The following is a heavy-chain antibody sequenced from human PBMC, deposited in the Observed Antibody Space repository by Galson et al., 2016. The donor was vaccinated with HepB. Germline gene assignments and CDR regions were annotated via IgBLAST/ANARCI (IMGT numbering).Heavy chain of an antibody. CDR2: ISAYNGNI. CDR1: GYTFTSYG. Sequence: SVKVSCKASGYTFTSYGISWVRQAPGKGLEWMGWISAYNGNIKNEQKFQGRVTMTTDTSTSTAYMEMRSLISDDTADYYCARDCSSDCVLSKDYWGQGTLVTVSS. D-gene: IGHD6-19*01. V-gene: IGHV1-18*01. J-gene: IGHJ4*02. CDR3: ARDCSSDCVLSKDY.